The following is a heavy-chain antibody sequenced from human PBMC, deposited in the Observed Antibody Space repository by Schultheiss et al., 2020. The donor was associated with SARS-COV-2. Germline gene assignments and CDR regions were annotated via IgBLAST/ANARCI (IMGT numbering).Heavy chain of an antibody. D-gene: IGHD6-13*01. Sequence: SETLSLTCTVSGGSISSYYWGWIRQPPGKGLEWIGSIYHSGSTYYNPSLKSRVTISVDTSKNQFSLKLSSVTAADTAVYYCARVGIAAAGTHKNWFDPWGQGTLVTVSS. CDR3: ARVGIAAAGTHKNWFDP. V-gene: IGHV4-38-2*02. CDR1: GGSISSYY. J-gene: IGHJ5*02. CDR2: IYHSGST.